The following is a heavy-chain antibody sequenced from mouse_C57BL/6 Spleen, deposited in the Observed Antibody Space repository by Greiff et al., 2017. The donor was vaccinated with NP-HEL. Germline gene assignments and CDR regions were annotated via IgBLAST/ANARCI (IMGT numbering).Heavy chain of an antibody. CDR3: APIYYDYDGGFAY. D-gene: IGHD2-4*01. CDR1: GYTFTSYW. CDR2: IYPGSGST. V-gene: IGHV1-55*01. Sequence: LVESGAELVKPGASVKMSCKASGYTFTSYWITWVKQRPGQGLEWIGDIYPGSGSTNYNEKFRSKATLTVDTSSSTAYMQLSSLTSEDSAVYYCAPIYYDYDGGFAYWGQGTLVTVSA. J-gene: IGHJ3*01.